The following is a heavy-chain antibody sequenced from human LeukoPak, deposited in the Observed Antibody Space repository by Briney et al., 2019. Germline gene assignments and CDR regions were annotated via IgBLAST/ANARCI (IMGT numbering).Heavy chain of an antibody. V-gene: IGHV3-30*02. J-gene: IGHJ6*03. CDR3: ATFYGSGSYSSGYYYYYYMDV. CDR1: GFTFSSYG. CDR2: IRYDGSNK. D-gene: IGHD3-10*01. Sequence: GGSLRLSCAASGFTFSSYGMHWVRQAPGKGLEWVAFIRYDGSNKYYADSVKGRFTISRDNSKNTLYLQMNSLRAEDTAVYYCATFYGSGSYSSGYYYYYYMDVWGKGTTVTISS.